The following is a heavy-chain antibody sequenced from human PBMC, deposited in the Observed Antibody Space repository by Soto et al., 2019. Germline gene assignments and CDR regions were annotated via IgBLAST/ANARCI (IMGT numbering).Heavy chain of an antibody. J-gene: IGHJ6*02. D-gene: IGHD3-16*02. CDR3: ARDYRVWGSYRPDYYYYGMDV. Sequence: QVQLVQSGAEVKKPGASVKVSCKASGYTFTSYGISWVRQAPGQGLEWMGWISAYNGNTNYAQKLQGRVTMTTDTPTSTAYMELRSLRSDDTAVYYCARDYRVWGSYRPDYYYYGMDVWGQGTTVTVSS. CDR2: ISAYNGNT. V-gene: IGHV1-18*01. CDR1: GYTFTSYG.